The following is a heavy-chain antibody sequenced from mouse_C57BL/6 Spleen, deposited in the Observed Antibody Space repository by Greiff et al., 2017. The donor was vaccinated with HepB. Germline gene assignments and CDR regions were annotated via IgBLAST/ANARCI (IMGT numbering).Heavy chain of an antibody. CDR1: GYTFTDYY. CDR2: INPNNGGT. D-gene: IGHD1-1*01. V-gene: IGHV1-26*01. CDR3: ARHYYGSSYFDY. J-gene: IGHJ2*01. Sequence: EVQVVESGPELVKPGASVKISCKASGYTFTDYYMNWVKQSHGKSLEWIGDINPNNGGTSYNQKFKGKATLTVDKSSSTAYMELRSLTSEDSAVYYCARHYYGSSYFDYWGQGTTLTVSS.